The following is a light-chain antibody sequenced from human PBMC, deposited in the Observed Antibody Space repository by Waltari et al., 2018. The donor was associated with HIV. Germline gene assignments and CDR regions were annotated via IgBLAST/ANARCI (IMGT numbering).Light chain of an antibody. Sequence: QSALTQPPSASGSPGQSVTISCTGTSSDVGGYNYVSWYQQHPGKAPKLMIYEVSKRPSGVPDRFFGSKSGNTASLTVSGLQAEDEADYYCSSYAGSKGVVFGGGTKLTVL. J-gene: IGLJ2*01. CDR1: SSDVGGYNY. CDR3: SSYAGSKGVV. V-gene: IGLV2-8*01. CDR2: EVS.